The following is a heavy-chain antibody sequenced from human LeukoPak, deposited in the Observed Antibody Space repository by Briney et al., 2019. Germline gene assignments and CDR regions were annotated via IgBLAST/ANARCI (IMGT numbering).Heavy chain of an antibody. Sequence: TSETLSLTCAVYGGSFSGYYWSWIRQPPGKGLEWIGEINHSGSTNYNPSLKSRVTISVDTSKNQFSLKLSSVTAADTAVYYCARILVARFDYWGQGTLVTVSS. CDR2: INHSGST. V-gene: IGHV4-34*01. CDR3: ARILVARFDY. CDR1: GGSFSGYY. D-gene: IGHD3-22*01. J-gene: IGHJ4*02.